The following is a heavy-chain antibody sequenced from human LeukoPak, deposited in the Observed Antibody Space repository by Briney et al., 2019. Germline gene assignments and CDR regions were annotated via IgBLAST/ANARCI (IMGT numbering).Heavy chain of an antibody. CDR1: GYTFTGYY. CDR2: INPNSGGT. J-gene: IGHJ4*02. CDR3: AREVGEAAAGTGFDY. D-gene: IGHD6-13*01. Sequence: GASVKVSCKASGYTFTGYYMHWVRQAPGQGLEWMGWINPNSGGTNYAQKFQGRVTMTRNTSISTAYMELSSLRSDDTAVYYCAREVGEAAAGTGFDYWGQGTPVTVSS. V-gene: IGHV1-2*02.